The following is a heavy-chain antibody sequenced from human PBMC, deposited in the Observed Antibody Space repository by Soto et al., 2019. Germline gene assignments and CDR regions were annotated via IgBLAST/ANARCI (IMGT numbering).Heavy chain of an antibody. V-gene: IGHV1-46*01. J-gene: IGHJ3*02. CDR1: GYTFTSYY. CDR3: AIITMIGKEPDAFDI. Sequence: ASVKVSCKASGYTFTSYYMHWVRQAPGQGLEWMGIINPSGGSTSYAQKFQGRVTMTRDTSTSTVYMELSSLRSEDTAVYYCAIITMIGKEPDAFDIWGQGTMVTVSS. D-gene: IGHD3-22*01. CDR2: INPSGGST.